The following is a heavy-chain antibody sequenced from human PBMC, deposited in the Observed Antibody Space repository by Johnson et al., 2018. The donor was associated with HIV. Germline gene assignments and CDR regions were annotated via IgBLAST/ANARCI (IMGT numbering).Heavy chain of an antibody. CDR1: GVTFSSHA. CDR2: ISYDGSNR. Sequence: AAGGVTFSSHAMHWVRQAPGKGLDWVTVISYDGSNRYYTESVKGRFTISRDNSENTLYLQMNSLRAEDTAVYYCARAPSPGPGGAFDIWGQGTMVTVSS. J-gene: IGHJ3*02. CDR3: ARAPSPGPGGAFDI. V-gene: IGHV3-30-3*01.